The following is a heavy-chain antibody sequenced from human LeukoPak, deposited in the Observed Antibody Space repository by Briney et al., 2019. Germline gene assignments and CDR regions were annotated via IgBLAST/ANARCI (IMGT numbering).Heavy chain of an antibody. CDR3: ARGSYSGSYDFDY. V-gene: IGHV3-64*01. CDR1: GFPFISFA. CDR2: ISSNGGST. D-gene: IGHD1-26*01. Sequence: GGSLRLSCAASGFPFISFAMHWVGKAQGKGLEYVSAISSNGGSTYYANSVKGRFTISRDNSKNTLYLQMGSLRAEDMAVYYCARGSYSGSYDFDYWGQGTLVTVSS. J-gene: IGHJ4*02.